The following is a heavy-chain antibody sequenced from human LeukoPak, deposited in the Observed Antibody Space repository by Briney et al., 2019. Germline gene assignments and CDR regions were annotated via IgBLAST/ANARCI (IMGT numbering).Heavy chain of an antibody. Sequence: GASVKVSCKASGYTFTSYAMHWVRQAPGQRLEWMGWINAGNGNTKYSQKFQGRVTITRDTSASTAYMELSSLRSEDTAVYYCARDSSGWYRFWFDPWGQGTLVTVSS. J-gene: IGHJ5*02. V-gene: IGHV1-3*01. CDR2: INAGNGNT. CDR3: ARDSSGWYRFWFDP. D-gene: IGHD6-19*01. CDR1: GYTFTSYA.